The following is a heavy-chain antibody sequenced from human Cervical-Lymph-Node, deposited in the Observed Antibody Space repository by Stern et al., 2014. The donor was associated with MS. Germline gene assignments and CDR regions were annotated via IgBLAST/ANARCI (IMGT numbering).Heavy chain of an antibody. V-gene: IGHV4-61*02. CDR3: ARGNYDVLTDNGGHGFDI. CDR1: GGSISSGNYY. D-gene: IGHD3-9*01. J-gene: IGHJ3*02. CDR2: IYSSGST. Sequence: VQLVESGPGLVKPSQTLSLTCTVSGGSISSGNYYWSWIRQPAGEGLEWIGRIYSSGSTQYNPPLKSRVTISADTSTNKISLRMSSVTAADTAVYYCARGNYDVLTDNGGHGFDIWGQGTMVTVSS.